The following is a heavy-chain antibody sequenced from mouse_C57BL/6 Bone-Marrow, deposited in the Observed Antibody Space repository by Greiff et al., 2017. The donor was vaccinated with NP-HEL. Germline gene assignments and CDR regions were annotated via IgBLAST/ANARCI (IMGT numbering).Heavy chain of an antibody. CDR1: GYSFTGYW. CDR2: IDPDSGGT. V-gene: IGHV1-72*01. Sequence: QVQLQQSGAELVKPGASVKLSCKASGYSFTGYWMHWVKQRPGRGLEWIGRIDPDSGGTKYNEKFKSKATLTVDKSSSTAYMQLSSLTSEDSAVYNCAGDGSGLYYAMDYWGQGTSVTVSS. D-gene: IGHD1-1*01. CDR3: AGDGSGLYYAMDY. J-gene: IGHJ4*01.